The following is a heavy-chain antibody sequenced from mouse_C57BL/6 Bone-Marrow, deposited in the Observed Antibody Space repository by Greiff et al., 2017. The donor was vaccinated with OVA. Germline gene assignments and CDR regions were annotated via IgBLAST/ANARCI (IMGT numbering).Heavy chain of an antibody. Sequence: EVQLVESGGGLVQPGGSMKLSCVASGFTFSNYWMNWVRQSPEKGLEWVAQIRLKSDNYATHYAVSVKGTFTISKDDSKSSVYLQMNNLRAEDTGIYDCTGRYSNYWYFDDWGTGTTVTVSS. CDR1: GFTFSNYW. CDR2: IRLKSDNYAT. CDR3: TGRYSNYWYFDD. D-gene: IGHD2-5*01. J-gene: IGHJ1*03. V-gene: IGHV6-3*01.